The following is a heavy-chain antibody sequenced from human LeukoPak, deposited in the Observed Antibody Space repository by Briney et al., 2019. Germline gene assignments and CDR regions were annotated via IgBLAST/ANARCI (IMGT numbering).Heavy chain of an antibody. Sequence: PGGSLRLSCAASGFTFSSYEMNWVRQAPGKGLEWVSYISSSGSTIYYADSVKGRFTISRDNAKNSLYLQMNSLRAEDTAVYYCARDLGGGLGSDYWGQGTLVTVSS. J-gene: IGHJ4*02. CDR1: GFTFSSYE. V-gene: IGHV3-48*03. D-gene: IGHD3-16*01. CDR2: ISSSGSTI. CDR3: ARDLGGGLGSDY.